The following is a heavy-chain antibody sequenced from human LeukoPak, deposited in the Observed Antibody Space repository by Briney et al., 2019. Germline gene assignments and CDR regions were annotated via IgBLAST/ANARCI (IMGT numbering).Heavy chain of an antibody. CDR2: ISAYNGNT. V-gene: IGHV1-18*04. J-gene: IGHJ6*02. Sequence: ASVKVSCKASGYTFTGYYMHWVRQAPGQGLEWMGWISAYNGNTNYAQKLQGRVTMTTDTSTSTAYMELRSLRSDDTAVYYCASPTLGAGADFWSGYTDYYGMDVWGQGTTVTVSS. CDR3: ASPTLGAGADFWSGYTDYYGMDV. D-gene: IGHD3-3*01. CDR1: GYTFTGYY.